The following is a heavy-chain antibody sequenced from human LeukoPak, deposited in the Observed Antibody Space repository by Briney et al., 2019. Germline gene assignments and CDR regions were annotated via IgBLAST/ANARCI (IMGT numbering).Heavy chain of an antibody. CDR3: ASRMGIQLWTLEFDY. V-gene: IGHV4-39*01. D-gene: IGHD5-18*01. J-gene: IGHJ4*02. CDR2: IYYSGST. Sequence: PSETLSLTCTVSGGSISSSSYYWGWIRQPPGKGLEWIGSIYYSGSTYYNPSLKSRVTISVDTSKNQFSLKLSSVTAADTAVYYCASRMGIQLWTLEFDYWGQGTLVAVSS. CDR1: GGSISSSSYY.